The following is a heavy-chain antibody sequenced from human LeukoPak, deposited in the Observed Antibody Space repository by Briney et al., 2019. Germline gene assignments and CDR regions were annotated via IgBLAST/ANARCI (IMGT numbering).Heavy chain of an antibody. CDR1: GFTFSSYS. Sequence: GGSLRLSCAASGFTFSSYSMNWVRQAPGKGLEWVSSISSSSSYIYYADSVKGRFTISRDNAKNSLYLQMNSLRAEDTAVYYWGKGSQKLYGSGGEFYYWGQGTLV. D-gene: IGHD3-10*01. J-gene: IGHJ4*02. V-gene: IGHV3-21*01. CDR3: GKGSQKLYGSGGEFYY. CDR2: ISSSSSYI.